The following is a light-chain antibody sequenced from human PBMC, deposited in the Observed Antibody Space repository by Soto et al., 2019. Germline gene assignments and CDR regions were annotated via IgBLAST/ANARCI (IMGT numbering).Light chain of an antibody. CDR3: AAWDDSLSGPV. J-gene: IGLJ2*01. CDR2: YDD. Sequence: QSVLTQPPSVSEAPRQRVTISCSGSSSNIGNNAVNWYQQLPGKAPKLLIYYDDLLPSGVSDRFSGSKSGTSASLAISGLQSEYEADYYCAAWDDSLSGPVFGGGTKVTVL. CDR1: SSNIGNNA. V-gene: IGLV1-36*01.